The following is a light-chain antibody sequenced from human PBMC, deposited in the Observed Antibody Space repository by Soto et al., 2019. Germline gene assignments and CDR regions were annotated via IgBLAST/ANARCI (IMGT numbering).Light chain of an antibody. Sequence: QSALTQPASVSGSPGQSITISCTGTSSDVGRYDYVSWYQQLPGKVPEVMIYDVSDRPSGVSNRFSGSKSGNTASLTISGLQAEDEADYYCSSYTSISTFVFGTGTKLTVL. J-gene: IGLJ1*01. CDR1: SSDVGRYDY. CDR3: SSYTSISTFV. CDR2: DVS. V-gene: IGLV2-14*01.